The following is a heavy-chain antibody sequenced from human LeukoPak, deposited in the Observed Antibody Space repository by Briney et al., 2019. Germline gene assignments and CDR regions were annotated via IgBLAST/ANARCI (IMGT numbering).Heavy chain of an antibody. CDR2: IVGGSGNT. CDR3: AAVQVGANYYFDY. J-gene: IGHJ4*02. V-gene: IGHV1-58*02. Sequence: PADSVKVSCKASGFTFTSSAMQWVRQARGQRLEWIGWIVGGSGNTNNAQKFQERVTITSDMSTSRAYMELSSLRSEDTAVYYCAAVQVGANYYFDYWGQGTLVTVSS. CDR1: GFTFTSSA. D-gene: IGHD1-26*01.